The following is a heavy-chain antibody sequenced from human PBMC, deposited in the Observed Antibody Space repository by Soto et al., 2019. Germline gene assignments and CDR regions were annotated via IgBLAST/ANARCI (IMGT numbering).Heavy chain of an antibody. Sequence: ETLSLTCTVSGGSVSSGYYWSWIRQPPGKGLEWIGEINHSGSTNYNPSLKSRVTISVDTSKNQFSLKLSSVTAADTAVYYCARTKITIFGVSYYYMDVWGKGTTVTVSS. CDR3: ARTKITIFGVSYYYMDV. V-gene: IGHV4-34*01. J-gene: IGHJ6*03. CDR2: INHSGST. CDR1: GGSVSSGYY. D-gene: IGHD3-3*01.